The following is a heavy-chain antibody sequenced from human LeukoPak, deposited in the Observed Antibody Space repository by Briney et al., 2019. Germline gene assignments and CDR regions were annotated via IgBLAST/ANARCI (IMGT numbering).Heavy chain of an antibody. V-gene: IGHV3-66*01. CDR3: ARGVVREIIIPGY. J-gene: IGHJ4*02. CDR2: IYSGGST. CDR1: GFTFSSYW. Sequence: PGGSLRLSCAASGFTFSSYWMSWVRQAPGKGLEWVSVIYSGGSTYYADSVKGRFTISRDNSKNTLYLQMNSLRAEDTAVYYCARGVVREIIIPGYWGQGTLVTVSS. D-gene: IGHD3-10*01.